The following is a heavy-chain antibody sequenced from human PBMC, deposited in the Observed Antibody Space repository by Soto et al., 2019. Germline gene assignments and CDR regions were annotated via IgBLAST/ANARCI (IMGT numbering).Heavy chain of an antibody. CDR2: IIPVFGLV. J-gene: IGHJ6*02. CDR3: AGGRIVVVGSRAYYGMDV. V-gene: IGHV1-69*17. CDR1: GGTPSNSA. Sequence: QVHLLLQSGAEVKKPGSSVKVSCKASGGTPSNSAISWVRQAPGQGLEWMGGIIPVFGLVKYAQNFQGRVTSPADKSTTTAYMELGSLRPEDTAVYYCAGGRIVVVGSRAYYGMDVWGQGTTVTVSS. D-gene: IGHD3-22*01.